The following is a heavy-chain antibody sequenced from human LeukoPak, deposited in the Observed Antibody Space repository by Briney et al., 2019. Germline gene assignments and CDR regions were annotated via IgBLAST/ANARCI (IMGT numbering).Heavy chain of an antibody. V-gene: IGHV3-21*01. D-gene: IGHD3-9*01. CDR3: ARDGNYDILTGYYYALDY. CDR2: ISSSSSYI. Sequence: GGSLRLSCAASGFTFSSYSMNWVRQAPGKGLEWVSSISSSSSYIYYADSVKGRFTISRDNAKNSLYLQMNSLRAEDTAVYYCARDGNYDILTGYYYALDYWGQGTLVTVSS. CDR1: GFTFSSYS. J-gene: IGHJ4*02.